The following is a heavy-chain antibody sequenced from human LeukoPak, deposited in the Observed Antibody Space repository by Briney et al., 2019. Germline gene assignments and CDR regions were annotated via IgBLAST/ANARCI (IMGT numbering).Heavy chain of an antibody. CDR2: IYYTGST. D-gene: IGHD6-6*01. J-gene: IGHJ4*02. Sequence: SETLSLTCTVSGGSISSNTYYWGWIRQPPGKGLEWIGSIYYTGSTYYNPSLKSRVTISVDTSKNQFSLKLSSVTAADTAVYYCAREGSIAARWYYFDYWGQGTLVTVSS. CDR1: GGSISSNTYY. CDR3: AREGSIAARWYYFDY. V-gene: IGHV4-39*07.